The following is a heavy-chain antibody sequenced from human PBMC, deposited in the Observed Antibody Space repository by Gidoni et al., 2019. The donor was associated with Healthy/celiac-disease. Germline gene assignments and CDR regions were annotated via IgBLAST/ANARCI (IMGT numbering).Heavy chain of an antibody. CDR2: IYYSGST. CDR3: ARVAAAGTFYYYYYMDV. D-gene: IGHD6-13*01. V-gene: IGHV4-59*01. CDR1: GGSISSYY. J-gene: IGHJ6*03. Sequence: QVQLQESGPGLVKPSETLSLTCTVSGGSISSYYWSWIRQPPGKGLEWIGYIYYSGSTNYNPSLKSRVTISVDTSKNQFSLKLSSVTAADTAVYYCARVAAAGTFYYYYYMDVWGKGTTVTVSS.